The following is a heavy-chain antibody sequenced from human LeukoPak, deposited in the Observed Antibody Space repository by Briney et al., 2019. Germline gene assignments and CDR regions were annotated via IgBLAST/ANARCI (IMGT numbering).Heavy chain of an antibody. D-gene: IGHD3-10*01. J-gene: IGHJ4*02. CDR3: AKAPWDYGSGSYYNVNY. Sequence: AGGSLRLSCAASGFTFSSYAMSWVRQAPGKGLEWVSAISGSGGSTYYADSVKGRFTISRDNSKNTLYLQMNSLRAEDTAVYYCAKAPWDYGSGSYYNVNYWGQGTLVTVSS. CDR1: GFTFSSYA. CDR2: ISGSGGST. V-gene: IGHV3-23*01.